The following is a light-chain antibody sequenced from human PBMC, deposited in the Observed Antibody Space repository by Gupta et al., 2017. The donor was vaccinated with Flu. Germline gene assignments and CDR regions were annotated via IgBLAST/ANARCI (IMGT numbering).Light chain of an antibody. J-gene: IGLJ3*02. CDR3: VSYTGSGIYV. V-gene: IGLV8-61*01. Sequence: QTVVTQEPPFSVSPGGTVTLTCGLSSGSVSTSYYPSWYQQTPGKAPRTLIYRTNTRSSGVPDRFSGSMLGNTAALTITGAQAEDEADYYCVSYTGSGIYVFGGGTKVTVL. CDR1: SGSVSTSYY. CDR2: RTN.